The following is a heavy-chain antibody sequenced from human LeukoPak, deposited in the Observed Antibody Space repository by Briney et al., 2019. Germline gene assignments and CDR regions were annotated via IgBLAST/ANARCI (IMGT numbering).Heavy chain of an antibody. CDR1: GGSFSGYY. V-gene: IGHV4-34*01. CDR3: ARTKMDYYDSSGAGAGPYWYFDL. CDR2: INHSGST. Sequence: SETLSLTCAVYGGSFSGYYWSWIRQPPGKGLEWIGEINHSGSTNYNPSLKSRVTISVDTSKNQFSLKLSSVTAADTAVYYCARTKMDYYDSSGAGAGPYWYFDLWGRGTLVTVSS. J-gene: IGHJ2*01. D-gene: IGHD3-22*01.